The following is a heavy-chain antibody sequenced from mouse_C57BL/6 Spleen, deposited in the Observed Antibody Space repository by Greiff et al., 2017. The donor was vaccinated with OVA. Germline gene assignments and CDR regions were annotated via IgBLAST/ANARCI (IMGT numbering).Heavy chain of an antibody. CDR1: GYTFTSYW. D-gene: IGHD1-1*01. V-gene: IGHV1-50*01. CDR2: IDPSDSYT. Sequence: QVQLQQPGAELVKPGASVKLSCKASGYTFTSYWMPWVQQRPGQGLEWIGEIDPSDSYTNYNQKFKGKATLTVDTSSSTAYMQLSSLTSEDAAVYYCAGGAVDAMDYWGQGTSVTVSS. CDR3: AGGAVDAMDY. J-gene: IGHJ4*01.